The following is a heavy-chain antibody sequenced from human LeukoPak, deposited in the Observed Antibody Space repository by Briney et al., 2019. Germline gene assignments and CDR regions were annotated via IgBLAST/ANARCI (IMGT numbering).Heavy chain of an antibody. CDR1: GYSISSGYY. V-gene: IGHV4-38-2*01. Sequence: PSETLSLTCAVSGYSISSGYYWGWIRQPPGKGLEWIGNIYHSGSTHYNPSLKSRVTISVDTSKNQFSLKLNSVTAADTAVYYCARYGYSSSAGDYWGQGTLVTVSS. CDR2: IYHSGST. CDR3: ARYGYSSSAGDY. D-gene: IGHD6-6*01. J-gene: IGHJ4*02.